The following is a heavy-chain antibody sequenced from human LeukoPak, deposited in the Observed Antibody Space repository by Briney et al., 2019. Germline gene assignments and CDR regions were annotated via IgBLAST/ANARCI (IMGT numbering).Heavy chain of an antibody. CDR3: IVFGDSNH. J-gene: IGHJ5*02. CDR1: EFTYG. V-gene: IGHV3-23*01. D-gene: IGHD4-17*01. CDR2: ISSSGSNT. Sequence: GGSLRLSCAASEFTYGMNWVRQAPGKGLECVSAISSSGSNTYYADSVKGRFTISRDNSKNTLYLQINSLRVEDTAVYYRIVFGDSNHWGQGTLVTVSS.